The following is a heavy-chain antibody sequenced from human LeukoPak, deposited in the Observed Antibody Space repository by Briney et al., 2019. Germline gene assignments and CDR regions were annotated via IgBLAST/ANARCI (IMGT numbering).Heavy chain of an antibody. V-gene: IGHV4-30-4*08. CDR2: IYYSGST. CDR3: ASEDSSSSYFDY. J-gene: IGHJ4*02. D-gene: IGHD6-6*01. CDR1: GGSISSGDYY. Sequence: NPSETLSLTCTVSGGSISSGDYYWSWTRQPPGKGLEWIGYIYYSGSTYYNPSLKSRVTKSVDTSKNQFSLKLSSVTAADTAVYYCASEDSSSSYFDYWGQGTLVTVSS.